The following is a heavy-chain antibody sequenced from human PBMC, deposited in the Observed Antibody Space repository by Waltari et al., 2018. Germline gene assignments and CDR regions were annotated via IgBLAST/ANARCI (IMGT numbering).Heavy chain of an antibody. CDR1: GLTFKNYA. J-gene: IGHJ2*01. CDR2: ITGGGTNT. Sequence: EVRVLESGGGLVQPGGSLRLSCAASGLTFKNYAMAWVRQAPGKVLECVAVITGGGTNTYYADSVKVRFTVARDNSKNTLDLQMNNLRLEDTAVYFCAKGLGMRDWYFDIWGRGTLLTVSS. V-gene: IGHV3-23*01. D-gene: IGHD7-27*01. CDR3: AKGLGMRDWYFDI.